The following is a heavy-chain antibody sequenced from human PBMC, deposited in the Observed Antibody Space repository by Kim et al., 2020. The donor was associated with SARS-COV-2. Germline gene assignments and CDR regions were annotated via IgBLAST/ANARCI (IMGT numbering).Heavy chain of an antibody. D-gene: IGHD6-19*01. CDR2: INWNGGST. J-gene: IGHJ5*02. CDR1: GFTFDDYG. CDR3: ARESKWLVPSPFDP. V-gene: IGHV3-20*01. Sequence: GGSLRLSCAASGFTFDDYGMSWVRQAPGKGLEWVSGINWNGGSTGYADSVKGRFTISRDNAKNSLYLQMNSLRAEDTALYHCARESKWLVPSPFDPWGQGTLVTVSS.